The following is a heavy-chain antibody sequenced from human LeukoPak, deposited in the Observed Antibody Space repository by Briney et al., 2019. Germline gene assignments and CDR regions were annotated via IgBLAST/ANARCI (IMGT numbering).Heavy chain of an antibody. CDR3: ARLSPRDAFDT. CDR2: ISSSSSNI. J-gene: IGHJ3*02. V-gene: IGHV3-21*01. Sequence: AGTLRLSCAASGLTFSSYSMNWVRQAPGKGLEWVSSISSSSSNIYYADSMRGRFTISRNNAKNSLYLQMNSLRAEDTAVYYCARLSPRDAFDTWGQGTMVTVSS. CDR1: GLTFSSYS.